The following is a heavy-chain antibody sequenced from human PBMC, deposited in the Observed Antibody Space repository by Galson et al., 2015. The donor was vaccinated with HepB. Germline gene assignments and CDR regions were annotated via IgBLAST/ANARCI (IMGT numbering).Heavy chain of an antibody. Sequence: SLRLSCAASGLRFSDYSMNWVRQTPGKGLEWISYIRRTGSPNHYADSVSGRFAISRDNAKNSLYLQMDSLRDEDTAVSYCARDLPGAPFQGAFEIWGPGTLVAFSS. CDR1: GLRFSDYS. V-gene: IGHV3-48*02. D-gene: IGHD2-8*02. CDR2: IRRTGSPN. CDR3: ARDLPGAPFQGAFEI. J-gene: IGHJ3*02.